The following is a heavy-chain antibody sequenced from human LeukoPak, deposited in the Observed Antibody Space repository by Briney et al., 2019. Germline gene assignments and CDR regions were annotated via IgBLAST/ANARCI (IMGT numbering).Heavy chain of an antibody. J-gene: IGHJ4*02. CDR3: ARAYTGFDY. CDR1: GYTFTSYG. D-gene: IGHD5-18*01. Sequence: ASVKVSCKASGYTFTSYGISWVRQAPGQGLEWMGWISAYNSNTKYTQKLQGRVTMTTDTSTSTAYMELRSLRPDDTAVYYCARAYTGFDYWGQGTLVTVSS. CDR2: ISAYNSNT. V-gene: IGHV1-18*04.